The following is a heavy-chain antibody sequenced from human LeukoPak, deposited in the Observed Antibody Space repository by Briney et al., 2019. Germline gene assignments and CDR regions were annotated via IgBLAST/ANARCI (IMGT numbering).Heavy chain of an antibody. CDR2: IYSGGST. D-gene: IGHD3-3*01. V-gene: IGHV3-66*02. CDR1: GFTVSSNY. J-gene: IGHJ6*02. Sequence: GGSLRLSCAASGFTVSSNYMSWVRQAPGKGLEWVSVIYSGGSTYYAESVKGRFTISRDNSKNTLYLQMNSLRAEDTAVYYCARGEKTLWGGYGMDVWGQGTTVTVSS. CDR3: ARGEKTLWGGYGMDV.